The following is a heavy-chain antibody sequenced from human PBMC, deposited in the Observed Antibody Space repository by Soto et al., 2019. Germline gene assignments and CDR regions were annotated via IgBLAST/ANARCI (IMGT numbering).Heavy chain of an antibody. CDR1: GYNFATHD. CDR2: MNPDSGNT. Sequence: QVQLVQSGAEVKKPGASVSVSCKASGYNFATHDINWVRQASGQGLEWMGWMNPDSGNTGLAQKFQGRVTMTRDTSTNTAYMDLNYLRSEDAAVYYCVRSRRFWEGGYFLDHWGQGTLVTVSS. J-gene: IGHJ4*02. CDR3: VRSRRFWEGGYFLDH. V-gene: IGHV1-8*01. D-gene: IGHD5-12*01.